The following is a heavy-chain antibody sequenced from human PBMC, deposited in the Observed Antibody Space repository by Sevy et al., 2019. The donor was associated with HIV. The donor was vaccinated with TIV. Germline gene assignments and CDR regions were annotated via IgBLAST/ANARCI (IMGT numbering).Heavy chain of an antibody. V-gene: IGHV3-7*01. CDR3: VRAIAAAGSF. CDR1: GFTLNSYW. Sequence: GGSLSLSCAASGFTLNSYWMSWVRQAPGKGLEWVDNINQDGSVKYYVDSVKGRFTISRDNARNSLYLRMNSLSAEDTALYYCVRAIAAAGSFWGQGTLVTVSS. CDR2: INQDGSVK. D-gene: IGHD6-13*01. J-gene: IGHJ4*02.